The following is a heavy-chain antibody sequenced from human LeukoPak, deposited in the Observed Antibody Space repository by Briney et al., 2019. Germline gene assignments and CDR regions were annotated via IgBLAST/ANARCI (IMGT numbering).Heavy chain of an antibody. CDR1: GFTFSSYS. V-gene: IGHV3-9*01. Sequence: PGGSLRLSCAASGFTFSSYSMTWVRQAPGKGLEWVSGISWNSGSIGYADSVKGRFTISRDNAKNSLYLQMNSLRAEDTALYYCCAQVAGFSFYVDYWGQGTLVTVSS. CDR3: CAQVAGFSFYVDY. J-gene: IGHJ4*02. D-gene: IGHD6-19*01. CDR2: ISWNSGSI.